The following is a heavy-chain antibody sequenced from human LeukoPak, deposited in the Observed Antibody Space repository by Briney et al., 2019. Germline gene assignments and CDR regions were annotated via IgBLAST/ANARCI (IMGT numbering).Heavy chain of an antibody. CDR1: GFTLSSYW. CDR2: INNDGSST. V-gene: IGHV3-74*01. J-gene: IGHJ4*02. CDR3: AKGGTVLFDY. Sequence: GGSLRLSCAASGFTLSSYWMHWVRQAPGKGLVWVSRINNDGSSTSHADSVKGRFTISRDNAKNTLYLQMNSLRDEDTAVYYCAKGGTVLFDYWGQGTLVTVSS. D-gene: IGHD3-16*01.